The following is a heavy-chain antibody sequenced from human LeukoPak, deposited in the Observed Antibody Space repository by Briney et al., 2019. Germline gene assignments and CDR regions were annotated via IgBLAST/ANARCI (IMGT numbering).Heavy chain of an antibody. V-gene: IGHV1-18*01. J-gene: IGHJ5*02. CDR1: VYTFTSYG. D-gene: IGHD3-16*01. Sequence: GASVKLSCKASVYTFTSYGVNWVRQARGQGLEWMGWISPYNRNTNYAKKYQGRLAMTTDISTTTAYMELRSLRSDDPAVYYCARDSLHPLGLPPNENCFDPWGQGTLVTVSS. CDR2: ISPYNRNT. CDR3: ARDSLHPLGLPPNENCFDP.